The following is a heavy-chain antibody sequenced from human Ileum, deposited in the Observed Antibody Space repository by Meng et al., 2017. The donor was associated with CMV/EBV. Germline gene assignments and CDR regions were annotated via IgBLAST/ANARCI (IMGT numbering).Heavy chain of an antibody. CDR1: GLTVSNDY. CDR2: IYTGGST. Sequence: SCAVSGLTVSNDYMNCVRQAPGKGLEWVSVIYTGGSTDYADSVKGRFTISRDNSKNTLYLQMNSLRPEDTAVYYCARGGSYYGYFDYWGQGTLVTVSS. CDR3: ARGGSYYGYFDY. J-gene: IGHJ4*02. D-gene: IGHD1-26*01. V-gene: IGHV3-66*02.